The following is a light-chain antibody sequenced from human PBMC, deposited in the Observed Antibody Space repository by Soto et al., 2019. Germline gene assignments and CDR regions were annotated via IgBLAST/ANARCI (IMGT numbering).Light chain of an antibody. V-gene: IGKV3-15*01. CDR1: QSVSSN. CDR2: GAS. CDR3: QQYNNWPLT. Sequence: IVMTQSPATLSVPPGERATLSCRASQSVSSNLAWYQQKPGQAPRLLIYGASTRATGIPARFSGSGSGTEFTLTISSLQSEDFAVYYCQQYNNWPLTFGQGTKVDIK. J-gene: IGKJ1*01.